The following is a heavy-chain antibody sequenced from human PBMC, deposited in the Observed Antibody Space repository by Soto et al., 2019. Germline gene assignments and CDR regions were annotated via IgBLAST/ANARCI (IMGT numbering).Heavy chain of an antibody. CDR1: GFTVTINY. J-gene: IGHJ4*02. CDR2: IYSGGTI. V-gene: IGHV3-53*01. CDR3: HGYGY. Sequence: EVQVVESGGGLVQPGGSLRLSCAVSGFTVTINYMSWVRQAPGMGLEWVSVIYSGGTIYYADSVKGRFTISRDTSKNTLYLQMNSLRGDDTAVYYCHGYGYWGQGTLVTVSS. D-gene: IGHD5-12*01.